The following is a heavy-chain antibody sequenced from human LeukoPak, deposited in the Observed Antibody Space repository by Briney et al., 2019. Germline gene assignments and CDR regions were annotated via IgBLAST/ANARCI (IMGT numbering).Heavy chain of an antibody. CDR1: GFTFISYA. V-gene: IGHV3-23*01. CDR2: ISYRGGST. D-gene: IGHD4-11*01. CDR3: AKDQAVYSNYADFDY. J-gene: IGHJ4*02. Sequence: GALRLSCSASGFTFISYAMSWVRQPPGKGLEWFSAISYRGGSTYYAYSVKGRFTISRDNSKNTMYLQMNSLRAEDTAVYYCAKDQAVYSNYADFDYWGEGPLVTASS.